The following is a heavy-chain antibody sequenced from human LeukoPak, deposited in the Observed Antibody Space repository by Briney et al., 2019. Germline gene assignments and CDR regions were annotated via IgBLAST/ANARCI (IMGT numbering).Heavy chain of an antibody. V-gene: IGHV4-59*01. CDR1: GGSISSYC. Sequence: SETLSLTCTVSGGSISSYCWSWIRQPAGKGLEWIGYIFYSGSTNYNPSLQSRVTISVDTSRNQFSLNLSSVTAADTAVYYCARGPTRQYFDYWGQGTPVTVSS. CDR3: ARGPTRQYFDY. J-gene: IGHJ4*02. CDR2: IFYSGST. D-gene: IGHD6-6*01.